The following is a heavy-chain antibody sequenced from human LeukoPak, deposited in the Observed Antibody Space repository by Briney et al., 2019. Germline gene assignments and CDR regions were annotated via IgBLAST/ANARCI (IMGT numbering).Heavy chain of an antibody. D-gene: IGHD4-11*01. CDR3: AREWGHTLTRLDP. J-gene: IGHJ5*02. CDR1: GGSISSGSYY. V-gene: IGHV4-61*02. Sequence: SETLSLTCTVSGGSISSGSYYWSWIRQPAGKGLEWIGRIYTSGSTNYNPSLKSRVTISVDTSKNQFSLKLSSVTAADTAVYYCAREWGHTLTRLDPWGQGTLVTVSS. CDR2: IYTSGST.